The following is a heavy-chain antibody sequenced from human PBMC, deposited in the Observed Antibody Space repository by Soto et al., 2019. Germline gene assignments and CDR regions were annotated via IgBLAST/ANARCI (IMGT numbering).Heavy chain of an antibody. J-gene: IGHJ6*02. V-gene: IGHV4-31*03. CDR3: ARARMVRGIIYYYGMDV. Sequence: QVQLQESGPGLVKSSQTLSLTCTVSGGSISSDGNYWSXIXXXPGKGLEWIGYIYYSGSTYYNPSLKSRVTISVDTSKNQFSLKLNSVTAADTAVYYCARARMVRGIIYYYGMDVWGQGTTVTVSS. CDR1: GGSISSDGNY. CDR2: IYYSGST. D-gene: IGHD3-10*01.